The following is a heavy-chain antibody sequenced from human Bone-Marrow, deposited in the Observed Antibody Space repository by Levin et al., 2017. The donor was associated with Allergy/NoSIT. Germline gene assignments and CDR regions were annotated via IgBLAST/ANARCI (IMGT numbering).Heavy chain of an antibody. D-gene: IGHD5-12*01. CDR3: ARHRGSLYLRSLGYGDS. CDR2: IYPGDSDT. V-gene: IGHV5-51*01. J-gene: IGHJ4*02. CDR1: GYSFTDYW. Sequence: KVSCKASGYSFTDYWIGWVRQMPGKGLEWMGIIYPGDSDTRYSPSFQGQVTISADKSISTAYLQWSSLKASDTAMYSCARHRGSLYLRSLGYGDSWCQGTLVTVSS.